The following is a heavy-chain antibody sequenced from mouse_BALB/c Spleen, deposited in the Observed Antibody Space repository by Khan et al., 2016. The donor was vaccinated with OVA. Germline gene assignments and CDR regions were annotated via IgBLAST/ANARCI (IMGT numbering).Heavy chain of an antibody. J-gene: IGHJ2*01. D-gene: IGHD1-1*01. CDR1: GFTFSNYW. Sequence: VQLEESGAGLVQPGGSMKLSCVASGFTFSNYWMNWVRQYPEKGLEWVAEIRLKSDNYVTHYAESVKGKFTISRDESKSSVYLQMNNLRAGDTGSYYCYIELWGQGTTLTVSS. CDR2: IRLKSDNYVT. CDR3: YIEL. V-gene: IGHV6-6*02.